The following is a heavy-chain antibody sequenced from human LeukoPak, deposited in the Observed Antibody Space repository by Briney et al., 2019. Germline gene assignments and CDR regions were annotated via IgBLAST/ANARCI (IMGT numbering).Heavy chain of an antibody. J-gene: IGHJ5*02. CDR3: ARAGRTFSGGWVAP. CDR2: IYYSGST. CDR1: GGSISSYY. Sequence: SETLSLTCTVSGGSISSYYWSWIRQPPGKGLEWPGYIYYSGSTNYNPSLKSRVTISVDTSKNPFSLKPSSVTAADTAVYYCARAGRTFSGGWVAPWGQGTLVTVSS. D-gene: IGHD3-16*01. V-gene: IGHV4-59*01.